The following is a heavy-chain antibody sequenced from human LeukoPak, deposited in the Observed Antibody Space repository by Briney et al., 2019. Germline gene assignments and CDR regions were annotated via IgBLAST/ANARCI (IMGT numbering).Heavy chain of an antibody. D-gene: IGHD2-8*02. CDR1: GLTLRTSW. CDR2: IDQDGSAD. V-gene: IGHV3-7*04. Sequence: GGSLRLSCAASGLTLRTSWMSWVRQAPGKGLEGVANIDQDGSADYYADSVKGRFTIARDNGKNSLYLQLSTLSAEDTAVYFCARGGVPFAECAYWGRGTLVTVSS. CDR3: ARGGVPFAECAY. J-gene: IGHJ4*02.